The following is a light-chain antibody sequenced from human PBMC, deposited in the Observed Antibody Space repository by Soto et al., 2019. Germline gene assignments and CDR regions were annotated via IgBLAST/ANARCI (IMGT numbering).Light chain of an antibody. Sequence: QSVLTQPPSASGSPGQSVTISCTGTSSDVGDYNYVSWYQHHPGKAPKLMIYEVSKRPSGVPDRFSGSKSGNTASLTVSGLQADDEADYYCSSYAGSNNFVVVGGGTKLTVL. V-gene: IGLV2-8*01. J-gene: IGLJ2*01. CDR2: EVS. CDR1: SSDVGDYNY. CDR3: SSYAGSNNFVV.